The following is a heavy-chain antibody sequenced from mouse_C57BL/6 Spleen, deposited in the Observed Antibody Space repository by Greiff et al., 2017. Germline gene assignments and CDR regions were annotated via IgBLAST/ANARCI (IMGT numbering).Heavy chain of an antibody. V-gene: IGHV1-80*01. D-gene: IGHD2-3*01. CDR2: IYPGDGDT. CDR1: GYAFSSYW. CDR3: ARTDDGYPWFAY. Sequence: QVQLQQSGAELVKPGASVKISCKASGYAFSSYWMNWVKQRPGKGLEWIGQIYPGDGDTTYNGKFKGKATLTADKSSSTAYMQLSSLTSEDSAVYFCARTDDGYPWFAYWGQGTLVTVSA. J-gene: IGHJ3*01.